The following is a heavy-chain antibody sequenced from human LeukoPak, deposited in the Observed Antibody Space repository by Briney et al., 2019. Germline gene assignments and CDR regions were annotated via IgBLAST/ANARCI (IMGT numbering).Heavy chain of an antibody. Sequence: ASVKVSCKASGYTFTSYVISWVRQAPGQGLEWMGIINPSGGSTSYAQKFQGRVTMTRDTFTSTVYMELSSLRSEDTAVYYCARGVVWAVSNWGQGTLVTVSS. V-gene: IGHV1-46*01. CDR1: GYTFTSYV. CDR3: ARGVVWAVSN. D-gene: IGHD1-26*01. CDR2: INPSGGST. J-gene: IGHJ4*02.